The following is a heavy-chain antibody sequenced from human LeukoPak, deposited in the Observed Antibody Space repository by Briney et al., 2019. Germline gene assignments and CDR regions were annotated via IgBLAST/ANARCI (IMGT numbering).Heavy chain of an antibody. V-gene: IGHV1-69*05. Sequence: ASVKVSCKASGGTFSSNAISWVRQAPGQGLEWMGGIIPMFGRAHYAQKFQGRVTITTDESTSTAYMELSSLRSEDTAVYYCARGILVVPAAPYYYYMDVWGKGTTVTVSS. J-gene: IGHJ6*03. CDR3: ARGILVVPAAPYYYYMDV. D-gene: IGHD2-2*01. CDR2: IIPMFGRA. CDR1: GGTFSSNA.